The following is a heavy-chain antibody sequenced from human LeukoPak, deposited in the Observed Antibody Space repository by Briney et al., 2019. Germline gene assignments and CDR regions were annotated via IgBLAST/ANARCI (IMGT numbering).Heavy chain of an antibody. CDR1: GGSITNYY. D-gene: IGHD1-26*01. CDR2: IYNTGRT. V-gene: IGHV4-59*08. J-gene: IGHJ4*02. Sequence: SETLSLTCSVSGGSITNYYWSWIRQSPGKGLEWIGLIYNTGRTNYNPSLQSRVTMSIDTSKNQFSLKLSSVTAADTAVYYCARQGELAIDYWGQGTLDTVSS. CDR3: ARQGELAIDY.